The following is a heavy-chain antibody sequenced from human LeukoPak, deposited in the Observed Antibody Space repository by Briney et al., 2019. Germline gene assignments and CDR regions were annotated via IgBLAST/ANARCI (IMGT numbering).Heavy chain of an antibody. CDR1: GGSFSGYY. CDR2: INHSGST. J-gene: IGHJ3*02. D-gene: IGHD3-22*01. CDR3: ARVYYDSSGYPGDDAFDI. V-gene: IGHV4-34*01. Sequence: KTSETLSLTCAVYGGSFSGYYWSWIRQPPGKGLEWIGEINHSGSTNYNPSLKSRVTISVDTSKNQFSLKLSSVTAADTAVYYCARVYYDSSGYPGDDAFDIWGQGTMVTVSS.